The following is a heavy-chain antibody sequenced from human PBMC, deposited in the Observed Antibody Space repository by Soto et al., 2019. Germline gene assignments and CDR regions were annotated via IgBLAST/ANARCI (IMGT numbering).Heavy chain of an antibody. Sequence: SETLSLTCTVSGVSISSYYWSWIRQPPGKGLEWIGYIYYSGSTNYNPSLKSRVTISVDTSKNQFSRKLSSVTAADTAVYYCARGIWGNYDFWSGSNGLFNWFDPWGQGTLVTVSS. J-gene: IGHJ5*02. CDR3: ARGIWGNYDFWSGSNGLFNWFDP. CDR1: GVSISSYY. V-gene: IGHV4-59*01. CDR2: IYYSGST. D-gene: IGHD3-3*01.